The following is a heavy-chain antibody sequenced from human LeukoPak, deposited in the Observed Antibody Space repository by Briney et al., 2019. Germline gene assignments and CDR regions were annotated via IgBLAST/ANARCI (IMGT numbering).Heavy chain of an antibody. CDR3: AKDYYLYCSSTSCYFDY. CDR2: ISGSGGTT. CDR1: GFTFSSHA. J-gene: IGHJ4*02. Sequence: GGSLRLSCAASGFTFSSHAMSWVRQAPGKGLEWVSAISGSGGTTYYADSVKGRFTISRDNSKNTLYLQMNSLRAEDTAVYYCAKDYYLYCSSTSCYFDYWGQGTLVTVSS. V-gene: IGHV3-23*01. D-gene: IGHD2-2*01.